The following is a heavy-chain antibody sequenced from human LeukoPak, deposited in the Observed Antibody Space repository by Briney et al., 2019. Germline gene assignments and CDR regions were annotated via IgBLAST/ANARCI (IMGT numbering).Heavy chain of an antibody. Sequence: GASVKVSCEASGYNFFTYGITWVRQAPGQGLEWMGWISPHNGNANYAQKFQDRVIMTTDTSTNTAFMEVRSLRSDDTAMYYCARDPLEFGSYGKFDYWGQGTLVTVSS. J-gene: IGHJ4*02. V-gene: IGHV1-18*01. CDR3: ARDPLEFGSYGKFDY. CDR1: GYNFFTYG. CDR2: ISPHNGNA. D-gene: IGHD1-26*01.